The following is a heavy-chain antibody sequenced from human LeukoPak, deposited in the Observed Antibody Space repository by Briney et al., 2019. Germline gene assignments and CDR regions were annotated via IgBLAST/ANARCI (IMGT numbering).Heavy chain of an antibody. Sequence: GSLRLSCAASGFTFSSYGMHWVRQAPGKGLEWVTFIRYDGTNKYYADSVKGRFAISRDNSKNTLYLQMNSLRAEDTAVYYCAKGKMITFGGVIVPSDYWGQGTLVTVSS. D-gene: IGHD3-16*02. CDR2: IRYDGTNK. CDR1: GFTFSSYG. CDR3: AKGKMITFGGVIVPSDY. V-gene: IGHV3-30*02. J-gene: IGHJ4*02.